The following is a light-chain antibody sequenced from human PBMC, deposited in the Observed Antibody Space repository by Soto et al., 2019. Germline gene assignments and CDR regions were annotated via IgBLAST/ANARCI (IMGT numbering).Light chain of an antibody. CDR1: QSFRGL. CDR3: QQRHMWPIT. V-gene: IGKV3-11*01. Sequence: EVVLTQSPVTLSLSPGARATLSCRASQSFRGLLAWYQQKPGQAPRLLIYDADSRATGIPPRSSGSGSGTDFTLTISSLEPEDSAVYYCQQRHMWPITFGQGTRLASK. CDR2: DAD. J-gene: IGKJ5*01.